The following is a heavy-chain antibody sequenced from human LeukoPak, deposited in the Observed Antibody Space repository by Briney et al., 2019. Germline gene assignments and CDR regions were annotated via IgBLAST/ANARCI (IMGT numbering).Heavy chain of an antibody. Sequence: GGSLRLSCAASGFTFSSYWMSWVRQAPGKGLEWVANINQDGGEKYYVDSVKGRFTISRDNAKNSLYLQMNSLRAEDTAVYYCARGGSGSPYGMDVWGQGTTVTVSS. CDR3: ARGGSGSPYGMDV. D-gene: IGHD3-10*01. J-gene: IGHJ6*02. V-gene: IGHV3-7*01. CDR2: INQDGGEK. CDR1: GFTFSSYW.